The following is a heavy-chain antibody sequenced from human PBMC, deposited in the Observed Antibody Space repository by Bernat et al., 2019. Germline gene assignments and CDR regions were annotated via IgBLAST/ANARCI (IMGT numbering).Heavy chain of an antibody. CDR2: ITSSSTYI. J-gene: IGHJ4*02. D-gene: IGHD3-16*02. Sequence: EVQLVESGGGLVKPGGSLRLSCAASGFTFSSNSMNWVRQAPGKGLEWVSCITSSSTYIYYADSVKGRFTISRDNAKNSLYLQMNSLRVEDTAMYYCARWGHLGELSLSAYWGQGTLVTVSS. V-gene: IGHV3-21*01. CDR1: GFTFSSNS. CDR3: ARWGHLGELSLSAY.